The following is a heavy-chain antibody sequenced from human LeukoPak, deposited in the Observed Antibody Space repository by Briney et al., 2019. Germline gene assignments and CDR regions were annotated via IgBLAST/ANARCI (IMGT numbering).Heavy chain of an antibody. CDR2: ISGSGGST. J-gene: IGHJ4*02. V-gene: IGHV3-23*01. CDR1: GFTFSSYA. D-gene: IGHD1-26*01. CDR3: AKCGVGWRSPVDY. Sequence: GGSLRLSCAAAGFTFSSYARGWVGQAPGKGLEWVSVISGSGGSTYYADSVKGRFTISRDNSKNTLYLQMNSLRAEDTAVYYCAKCGVGWRSPVDYWGQGTLVTVSS.